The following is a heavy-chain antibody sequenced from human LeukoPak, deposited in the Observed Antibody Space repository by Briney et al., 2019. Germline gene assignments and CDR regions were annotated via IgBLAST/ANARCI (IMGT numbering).Heavy chain of an antibody. V-gene: IGHV1-69*04. J-gene: IGHJ4*02. D-gene: IGHD3-22*01. CDR2: IIPILGIA. Sequence: SVKVSCKASGGTFSSYTISWVRQAPGQGLEWMGRIIPILGIANYAQEFQGRVTITADKSTSTAYMELSSLRSEGTAVYYCAREFYYYDSSGQIDYWGQGTLVTVSS. CDR1: GGTFSSYT. CDR3: AREFYYYDSSGQIDY.